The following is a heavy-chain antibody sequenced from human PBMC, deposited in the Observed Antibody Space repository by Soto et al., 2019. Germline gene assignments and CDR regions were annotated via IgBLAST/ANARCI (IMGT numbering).Heavy chain of an antibody. Sequence: GGSLRLSCASSGFTFGTYTMNWVRQAPGKGLEWVSSINGRGNYIYYAESVKGRLTISRDNAKNSLYLQMDRLRAEDTALYYCVREDGKVGTNSAFDYWGLGALVTVSS. CDR3: VREDGKVGTNSAFDY. V-gene: IGHV3-21*01. CDR2: INGRGNYI. J-gene: IGHJ4*02. CDR1: GFTFGTYT. D-gene: IGHD1-26*01.